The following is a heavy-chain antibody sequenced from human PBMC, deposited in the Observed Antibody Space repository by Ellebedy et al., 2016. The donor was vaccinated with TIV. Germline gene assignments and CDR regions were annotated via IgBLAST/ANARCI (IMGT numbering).Heavy chain of an antibody. CDR2: INHSGST. Sequence: SETLSLTXAVYGGSFSGYYWSWIRQPPGKGLEWIGEINHSGSTNYNPSLKSRVTISVDTSKNQFSLKLSSVTAADTAVYYCARHRSWIQLSGESVHDAFDIWGQGTMVTVSS. J-gene: IGHJ3*02. D-gene: IGHD5-18*01. CDR1: GGSFSGYY. V-gene: IGHV4-34*01. CDR3: ARHRSWIQLSGESVHDAFDI.